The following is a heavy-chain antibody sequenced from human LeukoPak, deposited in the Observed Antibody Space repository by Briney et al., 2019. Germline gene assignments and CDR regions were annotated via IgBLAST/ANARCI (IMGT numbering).Heavy chain of an antibody. J-gene: IGHJ4*02. V-gene: IGHV3-15*01. CDR2: IKSKTDGGTT. D-gene: IGHD6-6*01. CDR1: GFTFSNAW. CDR3: TKIAAAEGMNY. Sequence: SGGSLRLSCAASGFTFSNAWMSWVRQAPGKGLEWVGRIKSKTDGGTTDYAAPVKGRFAISRDDSKNTLYLQMNSLKTEDTAVYYCTKIAAAEGMNYWGQGTLVTVSS.